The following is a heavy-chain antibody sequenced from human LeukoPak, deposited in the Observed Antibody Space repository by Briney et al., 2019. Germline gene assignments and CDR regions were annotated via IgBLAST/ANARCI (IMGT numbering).Heavy chain of an antibody. V-gene: IGHV3-30-3*01. D-gene: IGHD2-2*01. Sequence: PGGSLRLSCAASGFTFSSYAMHWVRQAPGKGLEWVAVISYDGSNKYYADSVKGRFTISRDNSKNTLYLQMNSLRAEDTAVYYCARLRGGGAAAIYGMDVWGQGTTVTVSS. CDR3: ARLRGGGAAAIYGMDV. CDR2: ISYDGSNK. CDR1: GFTFSSYA. J-gene: IGHJ6*02.